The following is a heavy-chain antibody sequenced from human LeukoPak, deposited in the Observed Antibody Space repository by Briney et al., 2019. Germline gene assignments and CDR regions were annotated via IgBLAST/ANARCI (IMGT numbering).Heavy chain of an antibody. CDR3: ARDAQRGFDYSNSLEY. J-gene: IGHJ4*02. CDR1: GFTFNHYV. CDR2: KRSDGTNQ. D-gene: IGHD4-11*01. V-gene: IGHV3-33*01. Sequence: PGRSLRLSCAAAGFTFNHYVMHWVRQAPGKGLQWGAVKRSDGTNQYYADSVKGRFTISRDDSGNTVYLQMNSLSPEDTGVYYCARDAQRGFDYSNSLEYWGQGTPVTVST.